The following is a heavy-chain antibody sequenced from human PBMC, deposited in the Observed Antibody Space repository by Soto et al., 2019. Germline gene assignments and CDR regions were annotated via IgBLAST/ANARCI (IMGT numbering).Heavy chain of an antibody. CDR2: IYYSGST. CDR1: GGSINSYF. J-gene: IGHJ4*02. Sequence: QVLLQESGPGLVKPSETLSLTCTVSGGSINSYFWSWIRQPPGKGLEWIGYIYYSGSTNYNPSLNGRVTLTVRTSQKQFSPEVSSVAAAGPGVDYWGKGGNGMGGLDYWGRGTLVTVSS. V-gene: IGHV4-59*08. D-gene: IGHD1-20*01. CDR3: GKGGNGMGGLDY.